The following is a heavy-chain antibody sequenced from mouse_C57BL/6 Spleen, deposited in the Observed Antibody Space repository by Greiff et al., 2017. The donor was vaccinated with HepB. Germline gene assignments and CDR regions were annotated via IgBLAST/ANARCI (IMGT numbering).Heavy chain of an antibody. CDR2: IYPSDSET. Sequence: VQLQEPGAELVRPGSSVKLSCKASGYTFTSYWMDWVKQRPGQGLEWIGNIYPSDSETHYNQKFKDKATLTVDKSSSTAYMQLSSLTSEDSAVYYCARRGNYYGSSYDYAMDYWGQGTSVTVSS. CDR1: GYTFTSYW. D-gene: IGHD1-1*01. J-gene: IGHJ4*01. CDR3: ARRGNYYGSSYDYAMDY. V-gene: IGHV1-61*01.